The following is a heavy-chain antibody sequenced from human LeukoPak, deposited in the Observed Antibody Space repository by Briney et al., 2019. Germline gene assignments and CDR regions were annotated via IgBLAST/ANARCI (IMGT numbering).Heavy chain of an antibody. CDR2: IYHTGST. D-gene: IGHD2-2*01. Sequence: SQTLSLTCAVSGGSISSGGYSWSWIRQPPGKGLEYIGYIYHTGSTYYNSSLKSRVAISVDRSKNQFSLKLSSVTAADTAVYYCARESSSSWSAVDYCGQGTLVTVSS. CDR3: ARESSSSWSAVDY. CDR1: GGSISSGGYS. V-gene: IGHV4-30-2*01. J-gene: IGHJ4*02.